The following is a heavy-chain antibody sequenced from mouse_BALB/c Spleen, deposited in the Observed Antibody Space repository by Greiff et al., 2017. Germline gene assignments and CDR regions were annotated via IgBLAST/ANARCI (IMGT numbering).Heavy chain of an antibody. CDR3: ARRGGGYDEGERNWYFDV. V-gene: IGHV1-39*01. J-gene: IGHJ1*01. CDR1: GYSFTGYN. D-gene: IGHD2-2*01. Sequence: EVKLQESGPELEKPGASVKISCKASGYSFTGYNMNWVKQSNGKSLEWIGNIDPYYGGTSYNQKFKGKATLTVDKSSSTAYMQLKSLTSEDSAVYYCARRGGGYDEGERNWYFDVWGAGTTVTVSS. CDR2: IDPYYGGT.